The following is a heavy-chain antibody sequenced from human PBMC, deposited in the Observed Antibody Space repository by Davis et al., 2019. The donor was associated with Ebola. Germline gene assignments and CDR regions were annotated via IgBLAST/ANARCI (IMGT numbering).Heavy chain of an antibody. CDR2: YYYTGST. V-gene: IGHV4-30-4*07. J-gene: IGHJ4*02. Sequence: SETLSLTCDVSGGFVSSGGYSWSWIRQPPGKGLEWIGYYYYTGSTYYNPSLKSRVTISVDTSKNQFSLKLSSVTAADTAVYYCTRGDSYYDPSGFYAGPEAPDHWGQGTLVSVSS. D-gene: IGHD3-22*01. CDR1: GGFVSSGGYS. CDR3: TRGDSYYDPSGFYAGPEAPDH.